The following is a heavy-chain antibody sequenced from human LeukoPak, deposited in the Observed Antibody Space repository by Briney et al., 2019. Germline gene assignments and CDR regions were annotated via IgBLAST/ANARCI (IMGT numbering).Heavy chain of an antibody. CDR1: GYTFTGYY. Sequence: ASVKVSCKASGYTFTGYYMHWVRQAPGQGLEWMGWINPNSGGTNYAQKFQGWVTMTRDTSISTAYMELSSLISEDTAVYYCARGPRNWGFDYWGQGTLVTVSS. V-gene: IGHV1-2*04. J-gene: IGHJ4*02. CDR3: ARGPRNWGFDY. D-gene: IGHD7-27*01. CDR2: INPNSGGT.